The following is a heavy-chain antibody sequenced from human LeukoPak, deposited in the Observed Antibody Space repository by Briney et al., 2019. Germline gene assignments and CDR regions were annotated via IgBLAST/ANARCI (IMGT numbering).Heavy chain of an antibody. D-gene: IGHD6-19*01. CDR1: GFTFSTYA. J-gene: IGHJ4*02. V-gene: IGHV3-23*01. CDR2: ISGSGGST. CDR3: ARGASSGWYPTLAFDY. Sequence: GGSLRLSCAASGFTFSTYAMSGVRQAPGKGLEWVSSISGSGGSTNYAGSVRGRLTISRDSSKKALYLQMNSLRVEDTAVYYCARGASSGWYPTLAFDYWGQGTLVTVSS.